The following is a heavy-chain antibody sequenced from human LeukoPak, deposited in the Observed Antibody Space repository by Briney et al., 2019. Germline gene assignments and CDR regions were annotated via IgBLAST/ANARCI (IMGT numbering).Heavy chain of an antibody. Sequence: PGGSLRFSCVVSGITLSNYAMSWVRHPPGKGLEWVSGISEVGGSTKYADSVKGRFTISRDHSLNTVYLQMNSLRAEDTAVYFCAKRGIVIRGVLIIGFHKEAYYFDYWGQGILVTVSS. D-gene: IGHD3-10*01. CDR1: GITLSNYA. V-gene: IGHV3-23*01. CDR2: ISEVGGST. J-gene: IGHJ4*02. CDR3: AKRGIVIRGVLIIGFHKEAYYFDY.